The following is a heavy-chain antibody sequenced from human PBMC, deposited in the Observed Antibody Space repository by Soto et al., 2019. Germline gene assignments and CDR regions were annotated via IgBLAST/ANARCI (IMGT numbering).Heavy chain of an antibody. CDR2: ISAYNGNT. J-gene: IGHJ6*02. CDR1: GYTFTSYG. V-gene: IGHV1-18*01. CDR3: AREGGYSYGYQEYYGTDV. Sequence: WASVKVSCKASGYTFTSYGISWVRQAPGQGLEWMGWISAYNGNTNYAQKLQGRVTMTTDTSTSTDYMELRSLRSDDTAVYYCAREGGYSYGYQEYYGTDVWGQGTTVTVSS. D-gene: IGHD5-18*01.